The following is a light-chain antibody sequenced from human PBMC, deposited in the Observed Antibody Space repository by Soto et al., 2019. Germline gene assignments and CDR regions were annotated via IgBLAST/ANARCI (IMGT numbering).Light chain of an antibody. Sequence: DIQMTQYTSSLSASVGDIVTMTCRASQSISSWLAWYQQKPGKAPKLLIYDASSLESGVPSRFSGSGSGTEFTLTISSLQPDDFATYYCQQYNSYLLPFGGGTKVDIK. V-gene: IGKV1-5*01. CDR2: DAS. CDR3: QQYNSYLLP. J-gene: IGKJ4*01. CDR1: QSISSW.